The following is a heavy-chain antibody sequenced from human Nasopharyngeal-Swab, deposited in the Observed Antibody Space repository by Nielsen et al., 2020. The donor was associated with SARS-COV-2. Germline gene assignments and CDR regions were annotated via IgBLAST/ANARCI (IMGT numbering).Heavy chain of an antibody. V-gene: IGHV3-9*01. J-gene: IGHJ4*02. D-gene: IGHD2-2*01. Sequence: GGSLRLSCAASGFTFDDYAMHWVRQAPGKGLEWVSGISWNSGSIGYADSVKGRFTISRDNAKNSLYLQMNSLRTEDTALYYCAKDFETSDIVVVPAVDYWGQGTLATVSS. CDR3: AKDFETSDIVVVPAVDY. CDR1: GFTFDDYA. CDR2: ISWNSGSI.